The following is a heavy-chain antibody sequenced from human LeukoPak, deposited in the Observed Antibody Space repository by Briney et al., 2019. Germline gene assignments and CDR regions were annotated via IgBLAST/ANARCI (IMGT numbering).Heavy chain of an antibody. CDR3: ARGHGGNPNPGY. J-gene: IGHJ4*02. D-gene: IGHD4-23*01. CDR2: IIPILGIA. CDR1: GGTFSSYA. V-gene: IGHV1-69*04. Sequence: ASVKVSCKASGGTFSSYAISWVRQAPGQGLEWMGKIIPILGIANYAQKFQGRVTITADKSTNTAYMELSSLRSEDTAVYYCARGHGGNPNPGYWGQGTLVTVSS.